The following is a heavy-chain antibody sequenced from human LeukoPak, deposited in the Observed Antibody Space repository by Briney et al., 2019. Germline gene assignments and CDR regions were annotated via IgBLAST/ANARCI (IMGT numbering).Heavy chain of an antibody. CDR3: ARRGLRFLESVKYSWFDP. V-gene: IGHV4-34*01. CDR2: INHSGST. J-gene: IGHJ5*02. D-gene: IGHD3-3*01. Sequence: SETLSLTCAVYGGSFSGYYWTWIRQPPGKGLEWIGEINHSGSTNYNPSLKSRVTISVDTSRSQFSLKLSSVTAADTAIYFCARRGLRFLESVKYSWFDPWGQGTLVTVSS. CDR1: GGSFSGYY.